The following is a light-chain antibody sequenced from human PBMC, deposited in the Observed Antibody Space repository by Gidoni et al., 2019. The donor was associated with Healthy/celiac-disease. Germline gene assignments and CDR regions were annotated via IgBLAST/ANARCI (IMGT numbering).Light chain of an antibody. J-gene: IGKJ2*01. Sequence: IQLTQSPSFLSASVGDRVTIPCRASQGISSYLAWYQQKPGKAPKLLIYAASTLQSGVPSRFSGSGSGTEFTLTISSLQPEDFATYYCQQGTFGQGTKLEIK. CDR1: QGISSY. CDR3: QQGT. V-gene: IGKV1-9*01. CDR2: AAS.